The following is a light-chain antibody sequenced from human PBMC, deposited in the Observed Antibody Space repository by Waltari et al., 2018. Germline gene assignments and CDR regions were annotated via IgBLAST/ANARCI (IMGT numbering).Light chain of an antibody. J-gene: IGKJ1*01. Sequence: DIVMTQSPLSLSVTPGEPASISCRSSQSLLHSSGNTFLDWYLQKPGQSPQLLIYLISNRASGVPDRCSGSGSGKDFTLKISRVEAEDVGVYFCMQARQTPWTFGQGTKVEIK. V-gene: IGKV2-28*01. CDR2: LIS. CDR1: QSLLHSSGNTF. CDR3: MQARQTPWT.